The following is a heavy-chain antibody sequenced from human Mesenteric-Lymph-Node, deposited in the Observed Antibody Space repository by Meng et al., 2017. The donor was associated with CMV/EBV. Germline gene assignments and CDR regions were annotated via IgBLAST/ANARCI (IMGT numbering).Heavy chain of an antibody. CDR3: ASMAFYFDY. D-gene: IGHD3-10*01. J-gene: IGHJ4*02. Sequence: WIRQPPGKGLEWIGSIYYSGSTYYNPSLKSRVTISVDTSKNQFSLKLSSVTAADTAVYYCASMAFYFDYWGQGTLVTVSS. V-gene: IGHV4-39*07. CDR2: IYYSGST.